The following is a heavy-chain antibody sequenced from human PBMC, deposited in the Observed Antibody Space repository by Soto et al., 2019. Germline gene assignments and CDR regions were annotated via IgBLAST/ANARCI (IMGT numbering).Heavy chain of an antibody. J-gene: IGHJ1*01. D-gene: IGHD1-7*01. CDR3: AREQYTLNYAGY. Sequence: SGGSLRLSCAASGFTFRNYYMHWVRHAPGKGLVWVARIDSNGRNSVYADSVKGRFTISRDNANNTLFLQMDSLTAEDTAVYYCAREQYTLNYAGYWGQGTQVTVSS. CDR1: GFTFRNYY. V-gene: IGHV3-74*01. CDR2: IDSNGRNS.